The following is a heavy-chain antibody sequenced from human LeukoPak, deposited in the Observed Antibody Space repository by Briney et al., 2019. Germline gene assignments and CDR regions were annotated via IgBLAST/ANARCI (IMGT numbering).Heavy chain of an antibody. J-gene: IGHJ4*02. Sequence: ASVKVSCKASGYTFNSYSINWVRQAPGQGLEWMGSINAYNGNTNYAQKVQGRVTMTTDTSTSPAYMELRSLRSDDTALYYCARDGFRGPSDYWGQGTLVTVSS. CDR2: INAYNGNT. CDR1: GYTFNSYS. CDR3: ARDGFRGPSDY. D-gene: IGHD3-16*01. V-gene: IGHV1-18*01.